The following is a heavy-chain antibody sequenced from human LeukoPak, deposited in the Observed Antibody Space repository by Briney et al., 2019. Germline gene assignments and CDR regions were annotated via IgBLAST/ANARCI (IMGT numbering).Heavy chain of an antibody. CDR1: GDSISSSSYY. CDR3: ARGRGDYGLNYFDY. V-gene: IGHV4-39*01. CDR2: IYYSGST. J-gene: IGHJ4*02. Sequence: SETLSLTCTVSGDSISSSSYYWGWILQPPGKGLKWIGSIYYSGSTYYNPSLKSRVTMSVDTSKNQFSLKLSSVTAADTAVYYCARGRGDYGLNYFDYWGQGTLVTVSS. D-gene: IGHD4-17*01.